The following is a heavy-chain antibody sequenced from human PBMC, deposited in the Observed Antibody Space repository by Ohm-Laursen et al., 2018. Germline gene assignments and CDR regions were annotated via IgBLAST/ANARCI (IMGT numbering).Heavy chain of an antibody. Sequence: GTLSLTCNVSGGSISNYYWGWIRQPAGKGLEWVGRMYSSGSTNYNPSLKGRVTMSFDTSKNQFSLKLSSVTAADTAVYYCARGYYGRGDSWGQGTLVTVSS. CDR1: GGSISNYY. J-gene: IGHJ4*02. CDR2: MYSSGST. CDR3: ARGYYGRGDS. V-gene: IGHV4-4*07. D-gene: IGHD3-10*01.